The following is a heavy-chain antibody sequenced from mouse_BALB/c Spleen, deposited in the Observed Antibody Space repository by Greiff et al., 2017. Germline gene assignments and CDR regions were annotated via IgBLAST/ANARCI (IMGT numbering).Heavy chain of an antibody. Sequence: QVQLQQPGAELVKPGASVKMSCKASGYTFTSYNMHWVKQTPGQGLEWIGAIYPGNGDTSYNQKFKGKATLTADKSSSTAYMQLSSLTSEDSAVYYCAREGYMGLYWGQGTTLTVSS. V-gene: IGHV1-12*01. J-gene: IGHJ2*01. CDR3: AREGYMGLY. CDR2: IYPGNGDT. D-gene: IGHD1-1*02. CDR1: GYTFTSYN.